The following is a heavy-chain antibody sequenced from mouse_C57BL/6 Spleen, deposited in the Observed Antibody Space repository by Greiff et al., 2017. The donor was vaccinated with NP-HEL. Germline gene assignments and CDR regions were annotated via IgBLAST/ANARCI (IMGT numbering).Heavy chain of an antibody. J-gene: IGHJ3*01. CDR3: ARGGYGYDEGAWFAY. Sequence: VQLQQSGPELVKPGASVKISCKASGYTFTDYYMNWVKQSHGKSLEWIGDINPNNGGTSYNQKFKGKATLTVDKSSSTAYMELRSLTSEDSAVYYCARGGYGYDEGAWFAYWGQGTLVTVSA. CDR2: INPNNGGT. CDR1: GYTFTDYY. D-gene: IGHD2-2*01. V-gene: IGHV1-26*01.